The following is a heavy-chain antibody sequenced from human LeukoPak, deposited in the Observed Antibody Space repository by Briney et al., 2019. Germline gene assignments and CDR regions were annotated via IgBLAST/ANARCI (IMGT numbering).Heavy chain of an antibody. CDR1: GYTFPSYC. CDR2: VSAYKGNT. CDR3: ARLLYNWNKRRPDAFDI. D-gene: IGHD1-1*01. V-gene: IGHV1-18*01. Sequence: ASVKVPCQPSGYTFPSYCISWVQPAPGQGLNWMEWVSAYKGNTNYAKKLQGRVTMTTDTSTSTGYMELRSLRSDDPGVYYCARLLYNWNKRRPDAFDIWGQGTMVTVSS. J-gene: IGHJ3*02.